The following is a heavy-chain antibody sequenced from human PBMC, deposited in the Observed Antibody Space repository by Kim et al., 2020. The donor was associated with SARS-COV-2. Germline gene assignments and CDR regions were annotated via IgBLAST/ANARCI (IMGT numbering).Heavy chain of an antibody. J-gene: IGHJ2*01. CDR3: ARLGYCGGGSCHFEL. CDR1: GGSIYNFY. V-gene: IGHV4-59*08. D-gene: IGHD2-15*01. CDR2: IHYTAGT. Sequence: SETLSLTCSVSGGSIYNFYWSWVRQFPGEGLEWIAYIHYTAGTNYNPSLKSRVIIPLDTSKNQFSLKMRSVTAEDTAVYYCARLGYCGGGSCHFELWGR.